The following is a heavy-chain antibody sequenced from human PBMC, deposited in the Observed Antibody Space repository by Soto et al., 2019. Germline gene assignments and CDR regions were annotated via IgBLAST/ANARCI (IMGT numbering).Heavy chain of an antibody. Sequence: ASVKVSCKASGYTFTNYYVHWVRQAPGQGLEWMGIINPSSGSTTYAQKFQGRVTVTRDTSTNTVYMGLSSLRSEDTGVYYCARVSGSYSLFDYWGQGTLVTVSS. CDR2: INPSSGST. CDR1: GYTFTNYY. J-gene: IGHJ4*02. CDR3: ARVSGSYSLFDY. V-gene: IGHV1-46*01. D-gene: IGHD1-26*01.